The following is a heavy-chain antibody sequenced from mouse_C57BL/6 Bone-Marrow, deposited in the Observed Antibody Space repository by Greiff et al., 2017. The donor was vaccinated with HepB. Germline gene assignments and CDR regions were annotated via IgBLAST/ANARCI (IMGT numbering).Heavy chain of an antibody. CDR2: ISDGGSYT. J-gene: IGHJ2*01. CDR1: GFTFSSYA. D-gene: IGHD1-1*01. Sequence: EVQGVESGGGLVKPGGSLKLSCAASGFTFSSYAMSWVRQTPEKRLEWVATISDGGSYTYYPDNVKGRFTISRDNAKNNLYLQMSHLKSEDTAMYYCARGGTVVATVDYWGQGTTLTVSS. V-gene: IGHV5-4*01. CDR3: ARGGTVVATVDY.